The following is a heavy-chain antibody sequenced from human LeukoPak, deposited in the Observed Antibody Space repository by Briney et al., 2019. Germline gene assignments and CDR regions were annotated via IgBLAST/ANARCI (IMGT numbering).Heavy chain of an antibody. CDR1: GYTFTGYY. CDR2: INPSSGGT. D-gene: IGHD2-2*01. CDR3: ARDVGEYCSSVSCYASDY. Sequence: ASVKVSCKASGYTFTGYYMHWVRQAPGQGLEWMGWINPSSGGTNYAQEFQGRVTMTRDTSISTAYMELSRLRSDDTAVYYCARDVGEYCSSVSCYASDYWGQGTLVTVSS. J-gene: IGHJ4*02. V-gene: IGHV1-2*02.